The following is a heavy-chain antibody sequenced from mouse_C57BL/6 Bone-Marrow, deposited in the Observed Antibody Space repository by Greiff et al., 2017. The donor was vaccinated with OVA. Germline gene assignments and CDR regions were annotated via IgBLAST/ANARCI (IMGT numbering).Heavy chain of an antibody. J-gene: IGHJ4*01. CDR2: INPNNGGT. Sequence: EVQLQQSGPELVKPGASVKISCKASGYTFTDYYMNWVKQSHGKSLEWIGDINPNNGGTSYNQKFKGKATLTVDKSSSTAYMELRSLTSEDSAVYYCARPDLLDAMDYWGQGTSVTVSS. CDR3: ARPDLLDAMDY. CDR1: GYTFTDYY. V-gene: IGHV1-26*01.